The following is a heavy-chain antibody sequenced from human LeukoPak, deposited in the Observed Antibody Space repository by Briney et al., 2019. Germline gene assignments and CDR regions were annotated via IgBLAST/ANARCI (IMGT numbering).Heavy chain of an antibody. CDR1: GYTFTGYY. Sequence: ASVKVSCKASGYTFTGYYMHWVRQAPGQGLEWMGWINPNSGGTNYAQKFQGRVTMTRDTSISTAYMELSRLRSDDTAVYYCVRNGAGTTWRGDAFDIWGQGTMVTVSS. J-gene: IGHJ3*02. D-gene: IGHD1-1*01. CDR3: VRNGAGTTWRGDAFDI. V-gene: IGHV1-2*02. CDR2: INPNSGGT.